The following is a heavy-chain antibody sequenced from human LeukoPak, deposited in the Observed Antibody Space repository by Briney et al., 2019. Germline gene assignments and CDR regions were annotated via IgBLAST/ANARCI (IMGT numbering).Heavy chain of an antibody. Sequence: SETLSLTXAVYGGSFCGYYWSWIRQTPGKGLEWIGEISHSGNSNYNPSLKSRVTISVDTSKNQFSLRLSSLTAADAALYYCARGLNYSDTTGYCPAYMDVWGRGTTVTVSS. J-gene: IGHJ6*03. D-gene: IGHD3-22*01. CDR3: ARGLNYSDTTGYCPAYMDV. CDR1: GGSFCGYY. V-gene: IGHV4-34*01. CDR2: ISHSGNS.